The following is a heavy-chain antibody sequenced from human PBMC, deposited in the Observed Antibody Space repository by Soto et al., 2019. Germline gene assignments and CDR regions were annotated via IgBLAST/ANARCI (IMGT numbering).Heavy chain of an antibody. CDR1: GITFSKAW. CDR3: TTYCNSTSCDSYYYHTMDV. D-gene: IGHD2-2*01. V-gene: IGHV3-15*07. J-gene: IGHJ6*02. CDR2: IKSKIDGGTT. Sequence: EVQLVESGGGLVKPGGSLRLSCAASGITFSKAWMNWVRQAPGKGLEWVGRIKSKIDGGTTDYAAPVNGRFTISRDESKNTLYLQMNSLKTEDTAVYYCTTYCNSTSCDSYYYHTMDVWGQGTTVTVSS.